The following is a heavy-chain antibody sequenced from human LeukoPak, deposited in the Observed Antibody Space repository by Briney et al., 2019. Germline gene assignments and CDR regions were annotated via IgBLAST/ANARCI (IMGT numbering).Heavy chain of an antibody. J-gene: IGHJ4*02. D-gene: IGHD3-3*01. CDR3: ARVGGDFWSGYYPYYFDY. Sequence: SETLSLTCTVSGGSISTYYRSWVRQPPGKGLEWIGYIYYSGSTNYNPSLKSRVTISVDTSKNQFSLKLSSVTAADTAVYYCARVGGDFWSGYYPYYFDYWGQGTLVTVSS. CDR2: IYYSGST. CDR1: GGSISTYY. V-gene: IGHV4-59*01.